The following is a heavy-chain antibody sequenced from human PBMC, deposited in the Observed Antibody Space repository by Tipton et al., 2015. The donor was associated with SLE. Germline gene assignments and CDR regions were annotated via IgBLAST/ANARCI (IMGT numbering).Heavy chain of an antibody. CDR2: IYYSGNT. D-gene: IGHD4-11*01. V-gene: IGHV4-61*01. Sequence: TLSLTCAVYASTVSTGSYYWSWIRQPPGKGLEWIGYIYYSGNTNYNPSLKSRVTISIDTSKNQFSLKVSSVTAADTAVYYCARLYDYTQYFDLWGRGTLVTVSS. CDR3: ARLYDYTQYFDL. J-gene: IGHJ2*01. CDR1: ASTVSTGSYY.